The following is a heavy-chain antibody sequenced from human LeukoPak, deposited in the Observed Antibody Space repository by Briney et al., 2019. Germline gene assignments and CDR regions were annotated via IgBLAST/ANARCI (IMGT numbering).Heavy chain of an antibody. D-gene: IGHD2/OR15-2a*01. J-gene: IGHJ4*02. Sequence: SETLSLTCTVSGDSISSGDHCWTWIRQPPGKGLEWIGYIRYGGSTYYNPSLKSRVIISVDMSNNQFSLSLNSLSAADSAVYYCARAAAVTNSWYYFDYWGQGTLVTVSS. CDR3: ARAAAVTNSWYYFDY. CDR1: GDSISSGDHC. CDR2: IRYGGST. V-gene: IGHV4-30-4*01.